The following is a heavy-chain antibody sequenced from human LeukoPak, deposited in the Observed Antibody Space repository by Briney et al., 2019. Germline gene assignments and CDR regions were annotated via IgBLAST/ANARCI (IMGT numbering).Heavy chain of an antibody. V-gene: IGHV1-2*02. D-gene: IGHD3-10*01. CDR3: ARVPQRITMVRGVMDY. J-gene: IGHJ4*02. CDR1: GYTFTGYY. CDR2: INPNSGGT. Sequence: ASVKVSCKASGYTFTGYYMHWVRQAPGQGLEWMGWINPNSGGTNYAQKFQGRVTMTRDTSISTAYMELSRLRSDDTAVYYCARVPQRITMVRGVMDYWGQGTLVTVSS.